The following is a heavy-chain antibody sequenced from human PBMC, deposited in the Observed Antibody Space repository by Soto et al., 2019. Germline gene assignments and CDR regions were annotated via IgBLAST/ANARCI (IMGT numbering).Heavy chain of an antibody. CDR1: GGSFSGYY. CDR2: INHSGST. D-gene: IGHD4-17*01. CDR3: ARADYGDYGVVVDY. V-gene: IGHV4-34*01. J-gene: IGHJ4*02. Sequence: QVQLQQWGAGLLKPSETLSLTCAVYGGSFSGYYWSWIRQPPGKGLEWIGEINHSGSTNYNPSLKSRVTIAVDTSKNQCSRELSSVTAADTAVYYCARADYGDYGVVVDYWGQGTLVTVSS.